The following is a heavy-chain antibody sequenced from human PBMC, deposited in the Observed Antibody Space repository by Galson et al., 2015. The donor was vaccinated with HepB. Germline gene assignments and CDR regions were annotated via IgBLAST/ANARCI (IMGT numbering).Heavy chain of an antibody. Sequence: QSGAEVKKPGESLRISCAASGYSFTNHWISWVRQMPGKGLEWMGRIDPTDSYTNYNPSFQGHVSISADKPRTTTYVQWSSVQASDTAIYYCARHRRLGDISDYGPRYYYDYGMDVWGQGTSVTVSS. V-gene: IGHV5-10-1*01. CDR1: GYSFTNHW. J-gene: IGHJ6*02. CDR2: IDPTDSYT. CDR3: ARHRRLGDISDYGPRYYYDYGMDV. D-gene: IGHD3-16*01.